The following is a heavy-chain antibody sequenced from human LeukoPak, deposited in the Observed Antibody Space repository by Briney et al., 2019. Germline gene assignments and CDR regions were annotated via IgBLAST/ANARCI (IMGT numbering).Heavy chain of an antibody. CDR2: IYTSGST. V-gene: IGHV4-4*09. CDR1: GGSISSYY. Sequence: PSDTLSLTCTVSGGSISSYYWSWIRQPPGKGLEWIGYIYTSGSTNYNPSLKSRVTISVDTSKNQFSLKLSSVTAADTAVYYCARHGSTYYYYYMDVWGKGTTVTVSS. J-gene: IGHJ6*03. CDR3: ARHGSTYYYYYMDV.